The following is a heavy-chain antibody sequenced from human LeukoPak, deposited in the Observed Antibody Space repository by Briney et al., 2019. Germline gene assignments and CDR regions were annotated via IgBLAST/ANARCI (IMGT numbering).Heavy chain of an antibody. CDR1: EFTFSSYA. J-gene: IGHJ4*02. CDR2: ISASGGST. D-gene: IGHD3-3*01. V-gene: IGHV3-23*01. CDR3: ARERFLSGTYYLDS. Sequence: GGSLRLSCAASEFTFSSYAMQWVRQAPGKGLEWVSGISASGGSTYYADSVKGRFTISRDNSQDTLSLQMNRLGADDTAVYYCARERFLSGTYYLDSWGQGTLVTVSS.